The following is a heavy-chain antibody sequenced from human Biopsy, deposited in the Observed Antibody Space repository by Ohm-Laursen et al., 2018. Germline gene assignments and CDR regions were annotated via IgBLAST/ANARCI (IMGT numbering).Heavy chain of an antibody. J-gene: IGHJ6*02. Sequence: TLSLTCTVSGASVNTFDFYWAWIRRPPGKGLEWIGYIFYSGATKYNPSLQRRVRLSLDTANNQFSLTLRSVSAAETATYYCARAYYYGAGSFYSPWMEVWGQGTTVSVS. D-gene: IGHD3-10*01. CDR1: GASVNTFDFY. CDR2: IFYSGAT. V-gene: IGHV4-61*08. CDR3: ARAYYYGAGSFYSPWMEV.